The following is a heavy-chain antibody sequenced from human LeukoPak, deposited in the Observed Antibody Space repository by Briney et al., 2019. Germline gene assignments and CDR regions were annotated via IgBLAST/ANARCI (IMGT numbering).Heavy chain of an antibody. CDR2: IYYSGST. CDR3: ARAFYYDSPLDY. D-gene: IGHD3-22*01. V-gene: IGHV4-59*01. Sequence: SETLSLTCAVYGGSFSGYYWSWIRQPPGKGLEWIGYIYYSGSTNYNPSLKSRVTISVDTSKNQFSLKLSSVTAADTAVYYCARAFYYDSPLDYWGQGTLVTVSS. J-gene: IGHJ4*02. CDR1: GGSFSGYY.